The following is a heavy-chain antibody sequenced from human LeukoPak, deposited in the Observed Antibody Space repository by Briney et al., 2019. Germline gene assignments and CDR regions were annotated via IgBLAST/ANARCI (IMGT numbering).Heavy chain of an antibody. J-gene: IGHJ5*02. CDR1: GFPFNSYW. CDR3: AGSRVAVTDTLDP. Sequence: GGSLRLSCAASGFPFNSYWMSWVRQAQGKGLEWVANINPDGSETRCVDSVKGRFTVSRDNAGNSLFLQVNSLRVEDTAVYYCAGSRVAVTDTLDPWGQGTLVTVSP. D-gene: IGHD6-19*01. CDR2: INPDGSET. V-gene: IGHV3-7*01.